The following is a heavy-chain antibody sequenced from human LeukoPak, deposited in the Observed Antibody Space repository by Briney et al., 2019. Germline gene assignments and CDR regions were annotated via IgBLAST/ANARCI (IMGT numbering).Heavy chain of an antibody. CDR2: INPNSGGT. CDR3: ARGPFTPRPY. J-gene: IGHJ4*02. CDR1: GYTFTAYY. Sequence: ASVKVSCKASGYTFTAYYLHWVRQAPGQGLEWMGWINPNSGGTSYAQKFKGWVTLTRDTSINTTYMELSRLASDVTAVYYCARGPFTPRPYWGQGTLVTVSS. V-gene: IGHV1-2*04.